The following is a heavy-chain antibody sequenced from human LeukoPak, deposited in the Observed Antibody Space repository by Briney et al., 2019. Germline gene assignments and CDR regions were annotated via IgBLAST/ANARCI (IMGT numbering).Heavy chain of an antibody. CDR1: GYSISSGYY. Sequence: SETLSLTCAVSGYSISSGYYWGWIRQPPGKGLEWIGSIYHSGSTYYKPSLKSPVTISVDTSKNQFSLKLSSVTAADTAVYYCARGVDFYYYMDVWGKGTTVTVSS. J-gene: IGHJ6*03. V-gene: IGHV4-38-2*01. CDR3: ARGVDFYYYMDV. CDR2: IYHSGST. D-gene: IGHD2-21*01.